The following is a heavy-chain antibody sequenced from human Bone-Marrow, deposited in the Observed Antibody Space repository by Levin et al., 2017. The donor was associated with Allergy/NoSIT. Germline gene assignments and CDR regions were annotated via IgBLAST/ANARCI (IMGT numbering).Heavy chain of an antibody. V-gene: IGHV3-23*01. J-gene: IGHJ4*02. D-gene: IGHD6-19*01. CDR2: KSPSGGDT. CDR1: GFTFRNYG. CDR3: AKDLELAGTGRLFDY. Sequence: LSLTCAASGFTFRNYGMTWVRQAPGKGLEWVASKSPSGGDTYYADSVRGRFTISRDNSRNTLYLQMSSLRAGDTAVYFCAKDLELAGTGRLFDYWGRGTLVTVSS.